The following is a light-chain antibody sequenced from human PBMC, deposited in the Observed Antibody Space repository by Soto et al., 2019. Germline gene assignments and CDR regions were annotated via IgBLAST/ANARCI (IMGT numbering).Light chain of an antibody. J-gene: IGLJ3*02. CDR3: QSYDSSLSSWV. CDR1: TSNIGAGFD. Sequence: QSVLTQPPSVSGAPGQRVTISCTGRTSNIGAGFDVHWYQQLPGTAPKLLIYGNSNRPSGVPDRFSGSKSGTSVSLAITGLQAEDEADYYCQSYDSSLSSWVFGGGTKLTVL. CDR2: GNS. V-gene: IGLV1-40*01.